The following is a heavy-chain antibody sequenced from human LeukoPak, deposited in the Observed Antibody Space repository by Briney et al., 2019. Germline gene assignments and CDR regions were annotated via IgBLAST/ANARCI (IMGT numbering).Heavy chain of an antibody. CDR3: TRAGGYDNYLDY. J-gene: IGHJ4*02. Sequence: GGSLRLSCAASGFTFSSYAMSWARQAPGKGLEWVGFIRKKAHDWTPQYAASVQGRFTISRDDSKGIAYLEMNSLKTEDTAVYYCTRAGGYDNYLDYWGQGTPVTVSS. V-gene: IGHV3-49*04. CDR1: GFTFSSYA. D-gene: IGHD5-12*01. CDR2: IRKKAHDWTP.